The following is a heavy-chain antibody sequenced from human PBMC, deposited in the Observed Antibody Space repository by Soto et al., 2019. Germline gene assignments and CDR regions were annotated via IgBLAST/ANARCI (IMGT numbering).Heavy chain of an antibody. J-gene: IGHJ6*03. CDR3: ARDSSGGSTFPKRDV. CDR1: GYTFTSYC. V-gene: IGHV1-46*03. Sequence: ATMKVSCKASGYTFTSYCMHWVRQAPCQGLEWMGIIDTSGGSTSYAQKFQGRVTMTRDTATSTVYMELSSLRSEVTAVYYCARDSSGGSTFPKRDVWGKETTVTISS. D-gene: IGHD2-15*01. CDR2: IDTSGGST.